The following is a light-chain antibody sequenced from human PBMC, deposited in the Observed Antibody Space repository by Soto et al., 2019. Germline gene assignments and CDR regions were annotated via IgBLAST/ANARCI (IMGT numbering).Light chain of an antibody. CDR1: QSLLHSNGYNY. Sequence: DIVMTQSPLSLPVTPGEPASISCRSSQSLLHSNGYNYLDWYLQKPGQSPQLLSYLGSNRASGVHDRFSGSGSATDFTLKISRVEAEDVGVYYCMQALQTVTFGPGTKVDIK. V-gene: IGKV2-28*01. J-gene: IGKJ3*01. CDR2: LGS. CDR3: MQALQTVT.